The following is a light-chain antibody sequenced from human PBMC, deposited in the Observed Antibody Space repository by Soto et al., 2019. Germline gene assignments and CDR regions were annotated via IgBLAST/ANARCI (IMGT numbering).Light chain of an antibody. CDR1: QSFSSNY. CDR2: GVS. Sequence: EIVLTQSPGTLSLSPGERATLSCRASQSFSSNYLTWYQQKPGQAPRLLIYGVSSRATGIPDRFSGSGSGTDFTLTISRLEPEDFAVYYCQQYGSSPMYTFGLGTKLEIK. V-gene: IGKV3-20*01. CDR3: QQYGSSPMYT. J-gene: IGKJ2*01.